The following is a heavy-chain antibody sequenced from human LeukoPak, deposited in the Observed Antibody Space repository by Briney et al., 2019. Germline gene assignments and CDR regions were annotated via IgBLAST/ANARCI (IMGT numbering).Heavy chain of an antibody. CDR3: ARAGFCSGGSCYYYYGMDV. Sequence: ASVKVSCKASGGTFSSYGISWVRQAPGQGLEWMGWISAYNGNTNYAQKLQGRVTMTTDTSTSTAYMELRSLRSDDTAVYYCARAGFCSGGSCYYYYGMDVWGQGTTVTVSS. D-gene: IGHD2-15*01. CDR1: GGTFSSYG. CDR2: ISAYNGNT. V-gene: IGHV1-18*01. J-gene: IGHJ6*02.